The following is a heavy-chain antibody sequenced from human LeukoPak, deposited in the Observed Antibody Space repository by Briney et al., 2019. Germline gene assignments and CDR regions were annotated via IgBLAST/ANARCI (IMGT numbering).Heavy chain of an antibody. J-gene: IGHJ4*02. D-gene: IGHD3-10*01. CDR2: INAGKGNT. V-gene: IGHV1-3*01. CDR3: ARRAQSMVADY. CDR1: GYTFTSYA. Sequence: GASVTVSFTASGYTFTSYAMHWVRQAPGQRLEWMGWINAGKGNTKYSQKFQGRVTITRDTSASTAYMELSSLRSEDTAVYYCARRAQSMVADYWGQGTLVTVSS.